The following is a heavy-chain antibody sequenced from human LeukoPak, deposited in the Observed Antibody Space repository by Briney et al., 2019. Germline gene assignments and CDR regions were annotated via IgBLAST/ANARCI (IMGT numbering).Heavy chain of an antibody. D-gene: IGHD2-15*01. V-gene: IGHV3-30*18. CDR3: AKGVVAATNAAYYGMDV. Sequence: PGGSLRLSSAASGFTFSNYGMHRVRQAPGKGLEWVAVISYDESDKYYADSVKGRFTISRDNSKNTLYLQMNSLRPEDTAVYYCAKGVVAATNAAYYGMDVWGQGTTVTVSS. J-gene: IGHJ6*02. CDR2: ISYDESDK. CDR1: GFTFSNYG.